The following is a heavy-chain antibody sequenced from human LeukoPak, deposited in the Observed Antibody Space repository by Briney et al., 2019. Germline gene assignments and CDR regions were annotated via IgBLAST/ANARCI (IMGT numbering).Heavy chain of an antibody. CDR3: ASSPYYDFWSGYYIYFDY. J-gene: IGHJ4*02. CDR2: ISGSGGST. V-gene: IGHV3-23*01. CDR1: GFTFSSYA. Sequence: GRPLRLSCAASGFTFSSYAMSWVRQAPGKGLEWVSAISGSGGSTYYADSVKGRFTISRDNSKNTLYLQMNSLRAEDTAVYYCASSPYYDFWSGYYIYFDYWGQGTLVTVSS. D-gene: IGHD3-3*01.